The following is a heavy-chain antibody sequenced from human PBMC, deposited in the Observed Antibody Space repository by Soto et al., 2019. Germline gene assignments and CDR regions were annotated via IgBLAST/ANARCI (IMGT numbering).Heavy chain of an antibody. J-gene: IGHJ6*02. D-gene: IGHD2-2*02. V-gene: IGHV3-9*01. Sequence: PVGSLRLSCAASGFTFDDYAMHWVRQAPGKGLEWVSGISWNSGSIGYADSVKGRFTISRDNAKNSLYLQMNSLRAEDTAVYYCAREYTAWPLAYGLDVWGQGTTVTVSS. CDR3: AREYTAWPLAYGLDV. CDR2: ISWNSGSI. CDR1: GFTFDDYA.